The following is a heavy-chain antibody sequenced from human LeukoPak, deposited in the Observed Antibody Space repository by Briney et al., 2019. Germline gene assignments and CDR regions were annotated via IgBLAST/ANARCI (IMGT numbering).Heavy chain of an antibody. V-gene: IGHV3-30*04. CDR2: ISYDGSNK. Sequence: PGGSLRLSCAASGFTFSSYAMHWVRQAPGKGLEWVAVISYDGSNKYYADSVKGRFTISRDNSKNTLYLQMNSLRAEDTAVYYCARDRPDPLYYDSSGYQPGGAFDIWGQGTMVTVS. D-gene: IGHD3-22*01. J-gene: IGHJ3*02. CDR3: ARDRPDPLYYDSSGYQPGGAFDI. CDR1: GFTFSSYA.